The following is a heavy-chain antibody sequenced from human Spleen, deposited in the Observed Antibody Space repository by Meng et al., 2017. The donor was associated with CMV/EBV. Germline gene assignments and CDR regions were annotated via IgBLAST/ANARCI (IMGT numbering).Heavy chain of an antibody. CDR3: ARSRYTSSPWFDR. D-gene: IGHD2-2*01. Sequence: CAVYCASFRVYYRRSSRQSPGRGLRRIGHIDHCSCTTSSTSLTSRVTISVDTSKNQFSLRLNSVTAADTAVYYCARSRYTSSPWFDRWGQGTLVTVSS. V-gene: IGHV4-34*01. CDR2: IDHCSCT. CDR1: CASFRVYY. J-gene: IGHJ5*02.